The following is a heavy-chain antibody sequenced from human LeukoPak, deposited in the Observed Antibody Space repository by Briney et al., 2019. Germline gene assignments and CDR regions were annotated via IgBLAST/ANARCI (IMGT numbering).Heavy chain of an antibody. J-gene: IGHJ4*02. CDR3: ARGRYSSSWQSFDY. Sequence: SETLSLTCGVYGGXFSGYYCSWIRQPPGKGLEWIGEINHSGSTNYNPSLKSRVTISVDTSKNQFSLKLSSVTAADTAVYYCARGRYSSSWQSFDYWGQGTLVTVSS. V-gene: IGHV4-34*01. CDR2: INHSGST. CDR1: GGXFSGYY. D-gene: IGHD6-13*01.